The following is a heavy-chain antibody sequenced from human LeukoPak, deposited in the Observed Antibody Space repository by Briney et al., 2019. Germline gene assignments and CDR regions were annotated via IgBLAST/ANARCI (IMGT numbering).Heavy chain of an antibody. Sequence: SQTLSLTCAVSGYSINTNYYWGWIRQSPGKGLEWIGSFYYSGATNYNPSLKSRVAISVDTSKNQFSLKLNSVTAADTAMYYCARGSGSYSSNLDYWGQGTLVTVSS. V-gene: IGHV4-38-2*01. CDR1: GYSINTNYY. J-gene: IGHJ4*02. D-gene: IGHD3-10*01. CDR2: FYYSGAT. CDR3: ARGSGSYSSNLDY.